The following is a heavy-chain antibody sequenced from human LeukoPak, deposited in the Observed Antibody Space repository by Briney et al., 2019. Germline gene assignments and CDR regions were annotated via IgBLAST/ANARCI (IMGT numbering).Heavy chain of an antibody. Sequence: ASVKVSCKASGYTFTSYYMHWVRQAPGQGLEWMGIINPSGGSTSYAQKFQGRVTMTRDMSTSTVYMELSSLRSEDTAVYYCARPGSITLIRGRPKYYYMDVWGKGTTVTISS. CDR2: INPSGGST. V-gene: IGHV1-46*01. J-gene: IGHJ6*03. CDR1: GYTFTSYY. CDR3: ARPGSITLIRGRPKYYYMDV. D-gene: IGHD3-10*01.